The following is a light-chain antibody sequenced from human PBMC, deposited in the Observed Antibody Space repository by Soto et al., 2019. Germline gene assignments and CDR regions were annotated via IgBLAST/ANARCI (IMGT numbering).Light chain of an antibody. CDR1: SSDVGGYNY. Sequence: QSVLTQPASVSGSPGQSLTISCTGTSSDVGGYNYVSWYQQHPGKSPKLMIYDVTNRPSGVSTRFSGSKSGNTASLTISGVQGEDEADYYCSSYTSSNTLVFGGGTKLTVL. V-gene: IGLV2-14*01. CDR3: SSYTSSNTLV. J-gene: IGLJ2*01. CDR2: DVT.